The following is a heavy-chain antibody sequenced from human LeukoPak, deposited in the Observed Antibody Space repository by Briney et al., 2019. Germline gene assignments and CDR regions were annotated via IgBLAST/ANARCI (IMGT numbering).Heavy chain of an antibody. V-gene: IGHV4-59*08. J-gene: IGHJ4*02. CDR1: GDSISTYY. CDR2: IYFSGTT. D-gene: IGHD3-3*01. Sequence: MPSETLSLTCTVSGDSISTYYWSWIRQPPGKRLEWIGYIYFSGTTNYNPSLKSRVTISVDTSKNQFSLRLSSVTAADTALYYCARHGPLYDIWSAQFYFDYWGQGTLVTVSS. CDR3: ARHGPLYDIWSAQFYFDY.